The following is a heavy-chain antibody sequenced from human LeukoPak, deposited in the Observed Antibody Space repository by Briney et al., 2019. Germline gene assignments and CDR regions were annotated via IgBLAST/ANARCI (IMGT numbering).Heavy chain of an antibody. Sequence: GGSLRLSCAASGFTFDDYAMHWVRHAPGEGLEWVSGISWNSGSIGYADSVKGRFTISRDNAKNSLYLQMNSLRAEDTALYYCAKDIGGNDYWGQGTLVTVSS. D-gene: IGHD4-23*01. CDR2: ISWNSGSI. CDR3: AKDIGGNDY. V-gene: IGHV3-9*01. J-gene: IGHJ4*02. CDR1: GFTFDDYA.